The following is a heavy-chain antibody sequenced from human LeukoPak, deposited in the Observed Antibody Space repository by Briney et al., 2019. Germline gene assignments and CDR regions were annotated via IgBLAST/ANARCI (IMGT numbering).Heavy chain of an antibody. CDR1: GGSISGYY. CDR2: IYYSGNS. V-gene: IGHV4-59*01. J-gene: IGHJ4*02. Sequence: SETLSLTCTVSGGSISGYYWSWIRQPPGKGLEWIGYIYYSGNSNYNPSLKSRVTISADTSKNQFSLNLSSVTAADTAVYYCARDAAMAGYYFDCWGQGTLVTVSS. D-gene: IGHD5-18*01. CDR3: ARDAAMAGYYFDC.